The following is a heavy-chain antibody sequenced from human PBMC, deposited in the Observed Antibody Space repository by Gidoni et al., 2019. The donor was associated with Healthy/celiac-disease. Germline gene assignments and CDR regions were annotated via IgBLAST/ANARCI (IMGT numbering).Heavy chain of an antibody. CDR1: GGSISSGSYY. CDR2: IYTSGST. Sequence: QVQLQESGPGLVKPSQTLSLTCTVSGGSISSGSYYWSWIRQPAGKGLDWIGRIYTSGSTNYNPSLKSRVTISVDTSKNQFSLKLSSVTAADTAVYYCARDGYYDSSGYPDYWGQGTLVTVSS. V-gene: IGHV4-61*02. J-gene: IGHJ4*02. CDR3: ARDGYYDSSGYPDY. D-gene: IGHD3-22*01.